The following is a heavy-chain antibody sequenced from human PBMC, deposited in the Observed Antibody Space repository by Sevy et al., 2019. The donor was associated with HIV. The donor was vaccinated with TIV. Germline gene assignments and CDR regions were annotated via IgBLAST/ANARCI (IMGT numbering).Heavy chain of an antibody. D-gene: IGHD2-21*02. CDR2: IICNGGAT. CDR1: EFTFNNYG. J-gene: IGHJ4*01. Sequence: GGSLRLSCAASEFTFNNYGMSWVRQAPGKGLEWVSAIICNGGATSYADSVKGRFSISRDNTKNSLYLQMNSLRAEDTVVYFCAREKSCGCDCYYFDYWGHGTMVTVSS. CDR3: AREKSCGCDCYYFDY. V-gene: IGHV3-20*04.